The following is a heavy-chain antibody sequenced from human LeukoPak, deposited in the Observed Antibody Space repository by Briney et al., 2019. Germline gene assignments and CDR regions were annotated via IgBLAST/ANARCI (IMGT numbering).Heavy chain of an antibody. D-gene: IGHD2-2*01. CDR2: IYHSGST. CDR3: ATCLGAIVVVPAAMLGGWFDP. CDR1: GYSISSGYY. V-gene: IGHV4-38-2*01. J-gene: IGHJ5*02. Sequence: PSGTLSLTCAVSGYSISSGYYWGWIRQPPGKGLEWIGSIYHSGSTYYNPSLKSRVTISVDTSKNQFSLKLSSVTAADTAVYYCATCLGAIVVVPAAMLGGWFDPWGQGTPVTVSS.